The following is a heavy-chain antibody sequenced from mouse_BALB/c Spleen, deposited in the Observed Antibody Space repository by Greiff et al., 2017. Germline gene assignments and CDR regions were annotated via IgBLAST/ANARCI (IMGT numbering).Heavy chain of an antibody. CDR1: GFSLTSYG. CDR3: ASHYYGYPFAY. CDR2: IWSGGST. Sequence: QVHVKQSGPGLVQPSQSLSITCTVSGFSLTSYGVHWVRQSPGKGLEWLGVIWSGGSTDYNAAFISRLSISKDNSKSQVFFKMNSLQANDTAIYYCASHYYGYPFAYWGQGTLVTVSA. D-gene: IGHD1-2*01. J-gene: IGHJ3*01. V-gene: IGHV2-2*02.